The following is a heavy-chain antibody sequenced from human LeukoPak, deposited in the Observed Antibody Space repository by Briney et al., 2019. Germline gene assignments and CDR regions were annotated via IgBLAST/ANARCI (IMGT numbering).Heavy chain of an antibody. Sequence: GGSLRLSCAASGFTFRSHWMSWVHQAPGKGLEWVSAISKSGDSTFYADSVKGRFTISRDNSQNTLYVQMNSLRAEDTAVYYCAKDQGYSSAWYSRDGFDMWGQGTMVTVSS. CDR1: GFTFRSHW. V-gene: IGHV3-23*01. D-gene: IGHD6-19*01. CDR3: AKDQGYSSAWYSRDGFDM. CDR2: ISKSGDST. J-gene: IGHJ3*02.